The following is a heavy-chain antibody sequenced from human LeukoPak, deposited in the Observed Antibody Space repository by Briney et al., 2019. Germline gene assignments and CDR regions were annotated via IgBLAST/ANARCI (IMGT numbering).Heavy chain of an antibody. V-gene: IGHV3-48*01. CDR1: GFTFSSYS. J-gene: IGHJ4*02. CDR2: ISSSSSTI. Sequence: GGSLRLSCAASGFTFSSYSMNWVRQAPGKGLAWVSYISSSSSTIYYADSVKGRFTISRDNAKNSLYLQMHSLRAEDTAVYYCARDGYYYDSRVPVDYWGQGTLVTVSS. D-gene: IGHD3-22*01. CDR3: ARDGYYYDSRVPVDY.